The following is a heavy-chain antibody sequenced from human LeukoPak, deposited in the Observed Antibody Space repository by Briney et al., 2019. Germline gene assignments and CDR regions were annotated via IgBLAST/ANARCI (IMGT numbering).Heavy chain of an antibody. CDR1: GYSFTSYW. Sequence: GESLEISCKGSGYSFTSYWIGWVRQMPGKGLEWMGIIYPGDSDTRYSPSFQGQVTISADKSISTAYLQWSSLKASDTAMYYCARSQWELLSWFDPWGQGTLVTVSS. CDR3: ARSQWELLSWFDP. V-gene: IGHV5-51*01. CDR2: IYPGDSDT. D-gene: IGHD1-26*01. J-gene: IGHJ5*02.